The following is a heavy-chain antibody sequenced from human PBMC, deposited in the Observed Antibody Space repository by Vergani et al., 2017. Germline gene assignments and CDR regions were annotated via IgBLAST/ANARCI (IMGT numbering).Heavy chain of an antibody. J-gene: IGHJ3*02. V-gene: IGHV3-48*04. Sequence: EVQLVESGGGLVQPGGSLRLSCAASGFTFSSYSMNWVRQAPGKGLEWVSYISSSSSTIYYADSVKGRFTISRDNAKNSLYLQRNSLRAEDTAVYYCARDGVSEGSSSSRGAVDIWGQGTMVTVSS. CDR3: ARDGVSEGSSSSRGAVDI. CDR2: ISSSSSTI. CDR1: GFTFSSYS. D-gene: IGHD1-14*01.